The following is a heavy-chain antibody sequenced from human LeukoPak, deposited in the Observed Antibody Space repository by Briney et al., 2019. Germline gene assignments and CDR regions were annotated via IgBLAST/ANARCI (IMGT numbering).Heavy chain of an antibody. CDR3: AREPHTTVTTGFDY. CDR2: INAGNGNT. Sequence: ASVKVSCKASGYTFTSYAMHWVRQAPGQRLEWMGWINAGNGNTKYSQKFQGRVTITRDTSASTAYMELSSLRSEDTAVYYCAREPHTTVTTGFDYWGQGTLVTVSS. V-gene: IGHV1-3*01. J-gene: IGHJ4*02. CDR1: GYTFTSYA. D-gene: IGHD4-17*01.